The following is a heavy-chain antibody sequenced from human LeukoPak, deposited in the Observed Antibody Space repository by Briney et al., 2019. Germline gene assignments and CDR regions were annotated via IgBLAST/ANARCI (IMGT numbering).Heavy chain of an antibody. CDR2: INQDGSKK. D-gene: IGHD6-13*01. J-gene: IGHJ4*02. CDR1: GFTISTYW. Sequence: GRSLRLSCTASGFTISTYWMSWVRQAPGKGLEWVANINQDGSKKYYVDSVKGRFTISRDNVKNSVYLQMNSLRAEDTAVYSCARAVAAADSYWGRGTLVTVSS. V-gene: IGHV3-7*04. CDR3: ARAVAAADSY.